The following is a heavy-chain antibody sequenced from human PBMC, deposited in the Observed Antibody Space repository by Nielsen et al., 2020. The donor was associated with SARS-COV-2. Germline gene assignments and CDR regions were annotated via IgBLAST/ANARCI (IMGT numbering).Heavy chain of an antibody. V-gene: IGHV3-33*08. CDR3: ARGDFDPDY. D-gene: IGHD3-9*01. CDR1: GFIFSRYG. J-gene: IGHJ4*02. CDR2: IWFDGTNE. Sequence: GGSLRLSCAASGFIFSRYGMHWVRQAPGKGLEWVANIWFDGTNEYIADSVKGRFTISRDHAKNTLFLQMSSLRAEDTGTYYCARGDFDPDYWGQGTQVTVSS.